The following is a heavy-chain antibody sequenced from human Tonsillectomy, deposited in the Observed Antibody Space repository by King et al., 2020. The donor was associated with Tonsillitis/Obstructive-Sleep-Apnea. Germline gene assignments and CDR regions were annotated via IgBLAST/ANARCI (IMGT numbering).Heavy chain of an antibody. CDR2: ISYDGSNK. Sequence: VQLVESGGGVVQPGRSLRLSCAASVFTFSSYAMHWVRQAPGKGLEWVATISYDGSNKYYADSVKGRFTISRDKSKNTLYLQMSSLRVEDTAIYYCASDHSGYYKSAFDIWGQGTMVTVSS. D-gene: IGHD5-12*01. CDR1: VFTFSSYA. CDR3: ASDHSGYYKSAFDI. J-gene: IGHJ3*02. V-gene: IGHV3-30*15.